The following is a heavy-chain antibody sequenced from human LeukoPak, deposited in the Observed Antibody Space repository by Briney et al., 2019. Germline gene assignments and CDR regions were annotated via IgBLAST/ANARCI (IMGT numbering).Heavy chain of an antibody. J-gene: IGHJ4*02. Sequence: GASVKVSCKASGYTFTSYGISWVRQAPGQGLEWMGRIIPILGIANYAQKFQGRVTITADKSTSTAYMELSSLRSEDTAVYYCARDSGVVDGQFYDYWGQGTLVTVSS. V-gene: IGHV1-69*04. CDR3: ARDSGVVDGQFYDY. CDR1: GYTFTSYG. CDR2: IIPILGIA. D-gene: IGHD3-10*01.